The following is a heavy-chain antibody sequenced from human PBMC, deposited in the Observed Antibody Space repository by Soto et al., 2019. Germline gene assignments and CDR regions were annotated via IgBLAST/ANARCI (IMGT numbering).Heavy chain of an antibody. J-gene: IGHJ6*02. CDR3: AGRWNYYYGMDV. Sequence: SWTLSISCAVYVWSFSCYYWGGRRAPPGKGLEWIGEINHSGSTNNNPSLKSRVTISVDTSKNQFSLNLTSVTAADTAVYYCAGRWNYYYGMDVWAQGTIVTVSS. V-gene: IGHV4-34*01. CDR2: INHSGST. D-gene: IGHD1-26*01. CDR1: VWSFSCYY.